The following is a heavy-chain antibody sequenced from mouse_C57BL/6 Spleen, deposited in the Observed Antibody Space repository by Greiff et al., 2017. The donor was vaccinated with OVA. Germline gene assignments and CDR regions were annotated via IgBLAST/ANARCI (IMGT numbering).Heavy chain of an antibody. Sequence: QVQLQQSGAELVRPGASVTLSCKASGYTFTDYEMHWVKQTPVHGLEWIGAIDPETGGTAYNQKFKGKAILTADKSSSTAYMELRSLTSEDSAVYYGTRYGIYYGNPYYAMDYWGQGTSVTVSS. CDR2: IDPETGGT. V-gene: IGHV1-15*01. J-gene: IGHJ4*01. CDR3: TRYGIYYGNPYYAMDY. CDR1: GYTFTDYE. D-gene: IGHD2-1*01.